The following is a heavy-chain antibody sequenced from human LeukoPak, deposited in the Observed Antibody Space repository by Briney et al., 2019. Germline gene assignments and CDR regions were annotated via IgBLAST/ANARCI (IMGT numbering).Heavy chain of an antibody. D-gene: IGHD5-18*01. CDR3: ARESRDTTGFDY. J-gene: IGHJ4*02. V-gene: IGHV4-61*02. Sequence: PSQTLSLTCTVSGGSISSGSYYWSWIRQPAGKGLEWIGRIYTSGSTNYNPSLKSRVTISVDTSKNQFSLKLSSVTAADTAVYYCARESRDTTGFDYWGQGTLVTVSS. CDR1: GGSISSGSYY. CDR2: IYTSGST.